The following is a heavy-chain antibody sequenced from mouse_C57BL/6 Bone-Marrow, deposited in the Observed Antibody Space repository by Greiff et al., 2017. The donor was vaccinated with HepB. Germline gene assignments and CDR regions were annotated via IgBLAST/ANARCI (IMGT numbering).Heavy chain of an antibody. V-gene: IGHV5-6*01. CDR1: GFTFSSYG. Sequence: EVMLVESGGDLVKPGGSLKLSCAASGFTFSSYGMSWVRQTPDKRLEWVATISSGGSYTYYPDSVKGRFTISRDNAKNTLYLQMSSLKSEDTAMYYCARHPTVVAYFDDWGQGTTLTVSS. CDR2: ISSGGSYT. J-gene: IGHJ2*01. D-gene: IGHD1-1*01. CDR3: ARHPTVVAYFDD.